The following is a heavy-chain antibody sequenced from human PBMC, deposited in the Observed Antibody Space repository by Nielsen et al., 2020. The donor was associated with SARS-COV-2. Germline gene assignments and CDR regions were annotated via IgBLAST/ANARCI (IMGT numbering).Heavy chain of an antibody. D-gene: IGHD4-23*01. J-gene: IGHJ4*02. CDR3: AREPPTTVVALDY. CDR1: GFTFSTYA. CDR2: IWYDGSNK. V-gene: IGHV3-33*08. Sequence: GESLKISCAASGFTFSTYAMSWVRQAPGKGLEWVAVIWYDGSNKYYADSVKGRFTISRDNSKNTLYLQMNSLRAEDTAVYYCAREPPTTVVALDYWGQGTLVTVSS.